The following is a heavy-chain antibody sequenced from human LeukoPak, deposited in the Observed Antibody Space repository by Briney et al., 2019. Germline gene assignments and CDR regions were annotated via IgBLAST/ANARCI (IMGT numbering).Heavy chain of an antibody. D-gene: IGHD3-10*01. CDR3: ASVPPYYYGSGSPNDAFDI. CDR1: GGSISSGDYY. J-gene: IGHJ3*02. V-gene: IGHV4-30-4*01. Sequence: SETLSLTCTVSGGSISSGDYYWSWIRQPPGKGLEWIGYIYYSGSTYYKPSLKSRVTISVDTSKNQFSLKLSSVTAADTAVYYGASVPPYYYGSGSPNDAFDIWGQGTMVTVSS. CDR2: IYYSGST.